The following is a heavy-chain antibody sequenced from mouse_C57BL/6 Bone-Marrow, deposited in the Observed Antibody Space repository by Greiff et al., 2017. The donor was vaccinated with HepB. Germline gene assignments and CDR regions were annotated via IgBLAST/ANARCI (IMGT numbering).Heavy chain of an antibody. J-gene: IGHJ1*03. Sequence: GQLVESGGGLVKPGGSLKLSCAASGFTFSSYAMSWVRQTPEKRLEWVATISDGGSYTYYPDNVKGRFTISRDNAKNNLYLQMSQLKSEDTAMYYCAREDYYGSSPLVWGTGTTVTVSS. V-gene: IGHV5-4*01. CDR2: ISDGGSYT. CDR1: GFTFSSYA. CDR3: AREDYYGSSPLV. D-gene: IGHD1-1*01.